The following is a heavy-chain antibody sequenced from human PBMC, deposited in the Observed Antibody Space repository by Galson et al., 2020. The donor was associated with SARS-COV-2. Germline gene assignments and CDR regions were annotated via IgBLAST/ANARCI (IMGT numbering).Heavy chain of an antibody. V-gene: IGHV4-34*01. D-gene: IGHD3-3*01. CDR3: ARVGRFLEWLLSLRHYDYYMDV. J-gene: IGHJ6*03. CDR2: INHSGST. Sequence: SETLSLTCAVYGGSFSGYYWSWIRQPPGKGLEWIGEINHSGSTNYNPSLKSRVTISVDTSKNQFSLKLSSVTAADTAVYYCARVGRFLEWLLSLRHYDYYMDVWGKGTTVTVSS. CDR1: GGSFSGYY.